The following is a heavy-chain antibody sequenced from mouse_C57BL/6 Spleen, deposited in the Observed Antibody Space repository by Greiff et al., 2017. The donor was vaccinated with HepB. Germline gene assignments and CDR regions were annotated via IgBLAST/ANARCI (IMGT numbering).Heavy chain of an antibody. V-gene: IGHV2-2*01. CDR1: GFSLTSYG. CDR3: ARNPPYYYGRGYAMDY. J-gene: IGHJ4*01. Sequence: QLQQSGPGLVQPSQSLSITCTVSGFSLTSYGVHWVRQSPGKGLEWLGVIWSGGSTDYNAAFISRLSISKDNSKSQVFFKMNSLQADDTAIYYCARNPPYYYGRGYAMDYWGQGTSVTVSS. CDR2: IWSGGST. D-gene: IGHD1-1*01.